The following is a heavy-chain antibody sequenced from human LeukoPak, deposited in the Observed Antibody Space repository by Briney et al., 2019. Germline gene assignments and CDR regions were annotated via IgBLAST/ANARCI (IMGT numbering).Heavy chain of an antibody. CDR2: IYYGGST. CDR1: GGSISSYY. J-gene: IGHJ4*02. D-gene: IGHD6-6*01. Sequence: PSETLSLTCTVSGGSISSYYWSWIRQPPGKGLEWIGYIYYGGSTSYDPSLKSRVTISVDTSKNQFSLKLSSVTAADTAVYYCARGGWDRIAARLQDFDYWGQGTLVTVSS. CDR3: ARGGWDRIAARLQDFDY. V-gene: IGHV4-59*08.